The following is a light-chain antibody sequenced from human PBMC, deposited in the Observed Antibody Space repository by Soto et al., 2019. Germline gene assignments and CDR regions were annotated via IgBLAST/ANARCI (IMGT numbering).Light chain of an antibody. J-gene: IGKJ1*01. V-gene: IGKV3-20*01. CDR1: QSISRY. CDR2: GAS. CDR3: QQYGSSPPT. Sequence: FAQAPGALPVSPRERTTLSCRASQSISRYLAWYQQKPGQGPRLLIYGASSRATGTPDRFSGSGSGTDFTLTINRLEPEDFALYYCQQYGSSPPTFGQGTKWISN.